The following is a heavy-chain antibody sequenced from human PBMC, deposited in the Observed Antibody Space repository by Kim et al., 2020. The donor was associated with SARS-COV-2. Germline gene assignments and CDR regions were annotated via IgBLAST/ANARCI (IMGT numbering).Heavy chain of an antibody. CDR1: GGSISSSSYY. V-gene: IGHV4-39*01. CDR3: ARHRSGWYLDDY. D-gene: IGHD6-19*01. Sequence: SETLSLTCTVSGGSISSSSYYWGWIRQPPGKGLEWIGSIYYSGSTYYNPSLKSRVTISVDTSKNQFSLKLSSVTAADTAVYYCARHRSGWYLDDYWGQGTLVTVSS. CDR2: IYYSGST. J-gene: IGHJ4*02.